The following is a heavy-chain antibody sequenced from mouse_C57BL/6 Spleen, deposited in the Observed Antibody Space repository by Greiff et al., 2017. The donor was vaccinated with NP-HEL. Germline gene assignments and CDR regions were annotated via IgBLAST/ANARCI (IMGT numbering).Heavy chain of an antibody. CDR1: GYTFTSYW. Sequence: VQLQQSGTELVKPGASVKLSCKASGYTFTSYWMHWVKQRPGQGLEWIGNINPSNGGTNYNEKFKSKATLTVDKSSSTAYMQLSSLTSEDSAVYDCARSRDYYGYYFDYWGQGTTLTVSS. CDR2: INPSNGGT. V-gene: IGHV1-53*01. CDR3: ARSRDYYGYYFDY. D-gene: IGHD1-1*01. J-gene: IGHJ2*01.